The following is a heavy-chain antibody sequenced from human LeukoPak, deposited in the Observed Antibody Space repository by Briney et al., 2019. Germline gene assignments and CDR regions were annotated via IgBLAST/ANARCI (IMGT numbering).Heavy chain of an antibody. CDR1: GYTLTELS. CDR3: ATGKNGVATAIYYYYGMDV. CDR2: FDPEDGET. D-gene: IGHD5-12*01. V-gene: IGHV1-24*01. J-gene: IGHJ6*02. Sequence: ASVKVSCTVSGYTLTELSMHWVRQAPGKGLEWMGGFDPEDGETIYAQKFQGRVTMTEDTSTDTAYMELSSLRSEDTAVYYCATGKNGVATAIYYYYGMDVWGQGTTVTVSS.